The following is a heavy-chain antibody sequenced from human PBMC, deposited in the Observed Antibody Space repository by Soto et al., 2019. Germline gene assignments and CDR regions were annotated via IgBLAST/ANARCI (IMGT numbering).Heavy chain of an antibody. Sequence: SVEVSFRASCYSFTSYGISWVRQAPGQGPEWMGWISGHNGNTNHPQSLQGRVTMTTDTSRNTAYMELRSLRSDDTAVYYCARHRFNYYDDTVYYYFDYWGQGTLVTVSS. CDR2: ISGHNGNT. CDR1: CYSFTSYG. J-gene: IGHJ4*02. CDR3: ARHRFNYYDDTVYYYFDY. V-gene: IGHV1-18*04. D-gene: IGHD3-22*01.